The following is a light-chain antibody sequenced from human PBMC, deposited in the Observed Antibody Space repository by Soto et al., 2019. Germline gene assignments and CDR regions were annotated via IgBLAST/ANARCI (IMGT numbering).Light chain of an antibody. J-gene: IGKJ4*01. CDR2: DAS. V-gene: IGKV3-20*01. Sequence: EIVLTQSPGTLSLSPGERAALSCRASQSVSNNFLAWYQQKPGQAPRLLIYDASFRITGTPDRFRGSGSGTDFTITISRLELEVFAVYYWQNDGDSAPFGGGTKGAIK. CDR1: QSVSNNF. CDR3: QNDGDSAP.